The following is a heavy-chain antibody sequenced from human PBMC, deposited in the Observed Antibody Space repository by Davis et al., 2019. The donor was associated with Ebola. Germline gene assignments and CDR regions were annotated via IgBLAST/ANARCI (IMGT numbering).Heavy chain of an antibody. CDR2: ISYDGNQE. J-gene: IGHJ6*02. Sequence: GGSLRLSCAASGFTFSSYGMHWVRQAPGKGLECVAVISYDGNQEYYADSVKGRFTISRENSKNSIFLQLNSLRAEDTAVYYCAKQLGSGFMYDGMDVWGQGTTVTVSS. V-gene: IGHV3-30*18. D-gene: IGHD3-3*01. CDR1: GFTFSSYG. CDR3: AKQLGSGFMYDGMDV.